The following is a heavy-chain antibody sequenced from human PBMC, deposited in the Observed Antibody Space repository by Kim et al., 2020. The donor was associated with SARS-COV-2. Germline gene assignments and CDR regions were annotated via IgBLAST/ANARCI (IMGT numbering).Heavy chain of an antibody. CDR2: ISHDGSNK. Sequence: GGSLRLSCAASGFTFSSYGFHWVRQAPGKGLQWVAFISHDGSNKNYGESVKGRFSVSRDNSKNTLYLQMDSLRIEDTAVYYCARWGYQWLADWGQGTLVTVSS. CDR1: GFTFSSYG. V-gene: IGHV3-30*03. CDR3: ARWGYQWLAD. J-gene: IGHJ1*01. D-gene: IGHD6-19*01.